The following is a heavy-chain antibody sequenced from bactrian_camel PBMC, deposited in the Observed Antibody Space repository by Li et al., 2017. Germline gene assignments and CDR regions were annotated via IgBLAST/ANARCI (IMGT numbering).Heavy chain of an antibody. J-gene: IGHJ4*01. Sequence: HVQLVESGGGSVQAGGSLKLSSELSGDEGAPLCMGWFRQGPGKEREGVAHIDTDGSTSYADSVKGRFTISKDNAKKTLYLQLNSLKTEDAATYYCAKELYELDYWGQGTQVTVS. CDR2: IDTDGST. V-gene: IGHV3S55*01. CDR3: AKELYELDY. CDR1: GDEGAPLC.